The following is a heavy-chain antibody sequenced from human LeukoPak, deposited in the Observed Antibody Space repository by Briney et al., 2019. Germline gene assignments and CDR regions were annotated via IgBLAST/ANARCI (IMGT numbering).Heavy chain of an antibody. Sequence: GGSLRLSCAASGFTFSSYAMSWVRQAPGKGLEWVSVIYSGGSTYYADSVKGRFTISRDNPKNTLYLQMNSLRAEDTAVYYCARDLVGATRYYYYGMDVWGQGTTVTVSS. CDR2: IYSGGST. CDR3: ARDLVGATRYYYYGMDV. J-gene: IGHJ6*02. CDR1: GFTFSSYA. V-gene: IGHV3-66*01. D-gene: IGHD1-26*01.